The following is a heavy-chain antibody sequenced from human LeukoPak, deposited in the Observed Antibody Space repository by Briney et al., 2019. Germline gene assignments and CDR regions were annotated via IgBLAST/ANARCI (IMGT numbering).Heavy chain of an antibody. V-gene: IGHV4-61*02. CDR1: GDSISSGSYY. CDR3: ARDPHYDFWSGYPH. J-gene: IGHJ4*02. D-gene: IGHD3-3*01. Sequence: SETLSLTCIVSGDSISSGSYYWSWIRQPAGKGLEWIGRIYSSGSTNYNPSLKSRLTISVDTSKNQFSLKLSSVTAADTAVYYCARDPHYDFWSGYPHWGQGTQVTVSS. CDR2: IYSSGST.